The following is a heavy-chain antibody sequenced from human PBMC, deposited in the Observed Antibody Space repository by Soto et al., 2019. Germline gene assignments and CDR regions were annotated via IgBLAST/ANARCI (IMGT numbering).Heavy chain of an antibody. Sequence: ASVKVSCKASGYTFTSYGISWVRQAPGQGLEWMGWISAYNGNTNYAQKLQGRVTMTTDTSTSTAYTELRSLRSDDTAVYYCARDYYDSSGYCMVPYGMDVWGQGTTVTVSS. J-gene: IGHJ6*02. V-gene: IGHV1-18*01. D-gene: IGHD3-22*01. CDR1: GYTFTSYG. CDR2: ISAYNGNT. CDR3: ARDYYDSSGYCMVPYGMDV.